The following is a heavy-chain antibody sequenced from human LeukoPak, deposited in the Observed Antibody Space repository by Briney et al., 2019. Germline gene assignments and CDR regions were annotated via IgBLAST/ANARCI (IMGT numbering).Heavy chain of an antibody. CDR1: GGSFSGYY. CDR2: INHSGGT. Sequence: SETLSLTCAVYGGSFSGYYWSWIRQPPGKGLEWIGEINHSGGTNYNPSLKSRVTISVDTSKNQFSLKLSSVTAADTAVYYCARGWYSSSWYFDYWGQGTLVTVSS. V-gene: IGHV4-34*01. J-gene: IGHJ4*02. CDR3: ARGWYSSSWYFDY. D-gene: IGHD6-13*01.